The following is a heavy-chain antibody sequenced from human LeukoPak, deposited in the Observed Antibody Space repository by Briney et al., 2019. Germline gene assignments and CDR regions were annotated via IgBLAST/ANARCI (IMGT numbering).Heavy chain of an antibody. CDR1: GASISSYY. D-gene: IGHD3-10*01. Sequence: PSETLSLTCTVSGASISSYYYNWIRQTAGRGLEWIGRLYISGSTDYNPSLKNRVTISVDTSNNQFSLKLNSVTAADTAVYFCARDISGSLYFDYWGQGVLVTVSS. J-gene: IGHJ4*02. V-gene: IGHV4-4*07. CDR3: ARDISGSLYFDY. CDR2: LYISGST.